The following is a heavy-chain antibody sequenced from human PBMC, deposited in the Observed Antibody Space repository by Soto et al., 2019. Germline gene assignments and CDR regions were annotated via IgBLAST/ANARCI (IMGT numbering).Heavy chain of an antibody. D-gene: IGHD2-21*02. J-gene: IGHJ4*02. CDR2: IIPILGIA. CDR3: AGHIVVVTAPFDY. Sequence: GASVKVSCKASGGTFSSYTISWVRQAPGQGLEWMGRIIPILGIANYAQKFQGRVTITADKSTSTAYMELSSLRSEDTAVYYCAGHIVVVTAPFDYWGQGTLVTVS. V-gene: IGHV1-69*02. CDR1: GGTFSSYT.